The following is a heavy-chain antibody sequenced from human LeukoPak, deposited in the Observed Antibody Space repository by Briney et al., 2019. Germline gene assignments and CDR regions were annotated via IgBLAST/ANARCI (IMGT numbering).Heavy chain of an antibody. CDR3: ARQGDGGRAYDH. V-gene: IGHV4-39*01. D-gene: IGHD4-23*01. J-gene: IGHJ4*02. Sequence: SETLSLTRTVSGASINNSTYYWGWIRQPPGKGLEWIGTISDSGNTYFNPSLRSRVTISVDASKNQFSLKVTSVTAADTAVYYCARQGDGGRAYDHWGQGTLVTVSS. CDR1: GASINNSTYY. CDR2: ISDSGNT.